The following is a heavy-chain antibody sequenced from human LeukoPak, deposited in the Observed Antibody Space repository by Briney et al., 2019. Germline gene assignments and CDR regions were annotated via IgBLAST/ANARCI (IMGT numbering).Heavy chain of an antibody. CDR2: IYPGDSDT. J-gene: IGHJ2*01. D-gene: IGHD4-17*01. V-gene: IGHV5-51*01. Sequence: GASLQISCKGSGYSFTSYWIGWVRQLPGKGLEWMGIIYPGDSDTRYSPSFQGQVTISADKSISTAYLQWSSLKASDTAMYYCARDYGDYYWYFDLWGRGTLVTVSS. CDR3: ARDYGDYYWYFDL. CDR1: GYSFTSYW.